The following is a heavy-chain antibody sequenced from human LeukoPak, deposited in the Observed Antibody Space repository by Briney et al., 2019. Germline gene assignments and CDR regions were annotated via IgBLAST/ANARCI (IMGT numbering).Heavy chain of an antibody. Sequence: GGSLRLSCAASGFTFSSYAMSWVRQAPGKGLEWVSAISGSGGSTYYADSVKGRFTISRDNSKNTLYLQMNSLRAEDTAVYYCAKVEGTIFGVANYFWFDPWGQGTLVTVSS. D-gene: IGHD3-3*01. V-gene: IGHV3-23*01. CDR2: ISGSGGST. J-gene: IGHJ5*02. CDR1: GFTFSSYA. CDR3: AKVEGTIFGVANYFWFDP.